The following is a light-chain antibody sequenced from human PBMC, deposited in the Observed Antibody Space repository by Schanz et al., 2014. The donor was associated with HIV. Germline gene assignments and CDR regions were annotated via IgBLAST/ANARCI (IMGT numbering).Light chain of an antibody. J-gene: IGKJ2*01. CDR1: QGISTY. V-gene: IGKV1-9*01. CDR2: AAS. Sequence: DIQLTQSPSFLSASVGDRVTITCRASQGISTYLAWYQQQPGKAPKLLIYAASTLQSGVPSRFSGSGSGTDFTLTINTLQPEDFATYYCQQLKSYPHTFGQGTKLEI. CDR3: QQLKSYPHT.